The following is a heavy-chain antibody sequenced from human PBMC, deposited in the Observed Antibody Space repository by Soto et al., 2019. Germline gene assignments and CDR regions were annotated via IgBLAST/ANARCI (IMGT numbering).Heavy chain of an antibody. V-gene: IGHV3-7*01. CDR3: VGQPRVAATDFSIDY. Sequence: EVQLVESGGGLVQPGGSLRLSCAASGFTFSSYWMSWVRQAPGKGLEWVANIKQDGSEKYYVDSVKGRFTISRDNAKNSLYLQMNSLRAEDTAVYYCVGQPRVAATDFSIDYWGQGTLVTVSS. J-gene: IGHJ4*02. CDR2: IKQDGSEK. D-gene: IGHD2-15*01. CDR1: GFTFSSYW.